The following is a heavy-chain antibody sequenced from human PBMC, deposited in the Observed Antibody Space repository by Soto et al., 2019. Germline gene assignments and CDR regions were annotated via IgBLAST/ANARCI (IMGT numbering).Heavy chain of an antibody. Sequence: SETLSLTCAVSGYSISSGYYWGWIRQPPGKGREWIGSIYHSGSTYYNPSLKSRVTISVDTSKNQFSLKLSSVTAADTAVYYCARDAMVRGPIGPSAYYYYYGMDVWGQGTTVTVSS. V-gene: IGHV4-38-2*02. J-gene: IGHJ6*02. CDR2: IYHSGST. CDR1: GYSISSGYY. D-gene: IGHD3-10*01. CDR3: ARDAMVRGPIGPSAYYYYYGMDV.